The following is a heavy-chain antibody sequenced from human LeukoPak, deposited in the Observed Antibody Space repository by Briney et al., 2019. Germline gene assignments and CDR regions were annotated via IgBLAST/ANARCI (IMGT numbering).Heavy chain of an antibody. V-gene: IGHV1-46*01. J-gene: IGHJ4*02. D-gene: IGHD2-21*02. CDR1: GYTFTSYY. Sequence: ASVKASCKASGYTFTSYYMHWVRQAPGQGLEWMGIINPSGGSTSYAQKFQGRVTITADESTSTAYMELSSLRSEDTAVYYCAMGGDLDYWGQGTLVTVSS. CDR3: AMGGDLDY. CDR2: INPSGGST.